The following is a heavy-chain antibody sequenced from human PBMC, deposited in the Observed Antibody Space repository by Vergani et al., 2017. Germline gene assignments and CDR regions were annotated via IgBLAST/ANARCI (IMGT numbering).Heavy chain of an antibody. Sequence: EVELVQSGPEMRKPGESLKISCKGSEYSFGNYWIVWVRQMPGKGLEWMGIIYPADSDTRYSPSFQGQVTISADKSISTAFLQWDSLKASDTALYYCARQTTYPDSWGQGTLVTVSS. V-gene: IGHV5-51*01. CDR3: ARQTTYPDS. D-gene: IGHD1-1*01. CDR1: EYSFGNYW. J-gene: IGHJ4*02. CDR2: IYPADSDT.